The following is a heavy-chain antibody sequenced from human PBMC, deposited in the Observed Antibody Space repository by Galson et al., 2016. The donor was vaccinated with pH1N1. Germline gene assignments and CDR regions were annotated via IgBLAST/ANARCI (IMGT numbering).Heavy chain of an antibody. V-gene: IGHV3-23*01. J-gene: IGHJ6*02. D-gene: IGHD2-2*01. Sequence: SLRLSCAASGFTFSSYAMYWVRQAPGKGLEWVSAISGSGGTTHDADSVKGRFTISRDNSKNTLYLQMHSLRAEDTAKYYCAKVTDVCTVTRCFPYGMHAWGQGTTVTVPS. CDR3: AKVTDVCTVTRCFPYGMHA. CDR2: ISGSGGTT. CDR1: GFTFSSYA.